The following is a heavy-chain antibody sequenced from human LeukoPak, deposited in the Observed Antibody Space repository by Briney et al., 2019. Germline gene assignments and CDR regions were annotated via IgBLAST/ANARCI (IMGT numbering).Heavy chain of an antibody. J-gene: IGHJ3*01. V-gene: IGHV3-73*01. CDR2: IKTKPDDYAT. D-gene: IGHD6-13*01. Sequence: GGSLRLSCAASGFTFSGSAIHWVRQASGKGLEWIGRIKTKPDDYATAFAASVRGRFTISRDDSKNTAYLQMYSLKTEDTAVYYCTRLPSSRWAFDVWGQGTVVTVS. CDR1: GFTFSGSA. CDR3: TRLPSSRWAFDV.